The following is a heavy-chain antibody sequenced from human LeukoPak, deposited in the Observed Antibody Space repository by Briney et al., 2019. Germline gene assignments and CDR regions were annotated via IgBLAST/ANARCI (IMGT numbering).Heavy chain of an antibody. CDR3: ARYSNDFSSGD. CDR2: IHPNIGST. D-gene: IGHD6-19*01. Sequence: ASVKVSCNASGYTFTDYSVHWVRQAPGQGLEWMGWIHPNIGSTYYAQRFQGRVTITSDTSISTVYMELSRVSSDGTAVFYCARYSNDFSSGDWGQGTLVTVSS. CDR1: GYTFTDYS. V-gene: IGHV1-2*02. J-gene: IGHJ4*02.